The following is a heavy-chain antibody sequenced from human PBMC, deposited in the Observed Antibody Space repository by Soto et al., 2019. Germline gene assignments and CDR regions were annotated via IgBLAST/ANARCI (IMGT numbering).Heavy chain of an antibody. Sequence: SETLSLTCAVYGGSFSGYYWSWIRQPPGKGLEWIGEINHSGSTNYNPSLKSRVTISVDTSKNQFSLKLSSVTATDTAVYYCARDSAYYYDSSGSGMDVWGQGTTVTVSS. CDR3: ARDSAYYYDSSGSGMDV. CDR2: INHSGST. J-gene: IGHJ6*02. CDR1: GGSFSGYY. D-gene: IGHD3-22*01. V-gene: IGHV4-34*01.